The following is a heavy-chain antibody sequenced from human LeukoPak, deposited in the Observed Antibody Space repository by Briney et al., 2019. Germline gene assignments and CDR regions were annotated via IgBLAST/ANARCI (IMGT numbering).Heavy chain of an antibody. J-gene: IGHJ4*02. V-gene: IGHV1-46*01. D-gene: IGHD2-2*01. Sequence: ASVKVSCKASGYTFTSYYMHWVRQAPGQGLEWMGIINPSGGSTSYAQKFQGRVAMTTDTSTSTAYMELRSLRSDDTAVYYCARDTDCSSTSCYYYFDYWGQGTLVTVSS. CDR3: ARDTDCSSTSCYYYFDY. CDR1: GYTFTSYY. CDR2: INPSGGST.